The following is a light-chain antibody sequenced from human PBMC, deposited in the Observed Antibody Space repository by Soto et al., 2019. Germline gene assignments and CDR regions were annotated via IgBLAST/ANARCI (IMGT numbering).Light chain of an antibody. Sequence: DIQMTQSPSSLSASVRDRVTITCRASQSISGSLNWYQQKPGKAPKLLIYGASTLQSGVPSSISGGASAKDYPTTISRLQPDYVATYYCQHSYRPPTFGQGTRVEI. V-gene: IGKV1-39*01. CDR3: QHSYRPPT. J-gene: IGKJ5*01. CDR1: QSISGS. CDR2: GAS.